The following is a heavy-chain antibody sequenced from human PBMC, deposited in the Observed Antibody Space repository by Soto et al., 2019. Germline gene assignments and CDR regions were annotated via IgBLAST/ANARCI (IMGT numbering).Heavy chain of an antibody. CDR1: GDSISSGSYY. J-gene: IGHJ1*01. CDR3: ARRGDDIALIQH. V-gene: IGHV4-39*01. D-gene: IGHD3-3*02. CDR2: IYYSGST. Sequence: QLQLQESGPGLVKPSETLSLTCTVSGDSISSGSYYWGWIRQPPGKGLEWIGGIYYSGSTYYNPSPKCRVPISVDTSKNQFSLKLSSVTAADTAVYYCARRGDDIALIQHWGQGTLVTVSS.